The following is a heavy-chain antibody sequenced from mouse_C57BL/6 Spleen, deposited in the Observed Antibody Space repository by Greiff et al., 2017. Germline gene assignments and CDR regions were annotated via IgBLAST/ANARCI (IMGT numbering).Heavy chain of an antibody. CDR1: GYTFTSYW. CDR2: IDPSDSYT. Sequence: QVQLQQPGAELVMPGASVKLSCKASGYTFTSYWMHWVKQRPGQGLEWIGEIDPSDSYTNYNQKFKGKSTLTVDKSSSTAYMQLSSLTSEDSAVYYCARSSPYDSYWYFDGWGTGTTVTVSS. J-gene: IGHJ1*03. CDR3: ARSSPYDSYWYFDG. D-gene: IGHD2-4*01. V-gene: IGHV1-69*01.